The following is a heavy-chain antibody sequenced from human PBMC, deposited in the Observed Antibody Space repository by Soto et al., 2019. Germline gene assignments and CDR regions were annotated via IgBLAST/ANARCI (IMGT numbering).Heavy chain of an antibody. Sequence: QVQLQESGPGLVKPSETLSLTCIVSGAAIDTYYWTWIRQPAGKGLEWIGRIYTSGSTDYNPSLKSRVTMSIDTSKNQFSLKLTSVTAADTALDYCARDFWGEGYFDYWGQGTMVTVSS. J-gene: IGHJ4*02. CDR1: GAAIDTYY. CDR3: ARDFWGEGYFDY. D-gene: IGHD7-27*01. V-gene: IGHV4-4*07. CDR2: IYTSGST.